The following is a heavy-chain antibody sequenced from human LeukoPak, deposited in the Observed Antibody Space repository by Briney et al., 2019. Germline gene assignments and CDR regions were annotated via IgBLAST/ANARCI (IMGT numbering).Heavy chain of an antibody. V-gene: IGHV3-21*01. J-gene: IGHJ6*02. CDR1: GFTFSSYS. CDR2: NSSSSTYM. D-gene: IGHD1-26*01. CDR3: ARDRSGSYPETYGTDV. Sequence: GGSLRLSCVASGFTFSSYSMNWVRQAPGKGLEWVSSNSSSSTYMFYGDSMKGRFTISRDNAKSSLYLQMNSLRAEDTAVYYCARDRSGSYPETYGTDVRGQGTTVTVSS.